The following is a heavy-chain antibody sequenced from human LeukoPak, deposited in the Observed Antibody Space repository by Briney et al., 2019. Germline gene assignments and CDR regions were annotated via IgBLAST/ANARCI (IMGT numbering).Heavy chain of an antibody. Sequence: GGFLRLSCAASGFTFISYAMSWVRQAPGKGLEWVSSITTNGGATYYADSVKGRFTISRDNSKNTLYLQMDSLRADDTAVYYCAKDRGGGGPAKDYFDCWGQGILVTVSS. CDR3: AKDRGGGGPAKDYFDC. CDR2: ITTNGGAT. D-gene: IGHD2-15*01. V-gene: IGHV3-23*01. CDR1: GFTFISYA. J-gene: IGHJ4*02.